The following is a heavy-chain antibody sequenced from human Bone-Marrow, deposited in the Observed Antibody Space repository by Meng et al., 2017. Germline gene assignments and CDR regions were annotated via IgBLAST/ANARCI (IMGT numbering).Heavy chain of an antibody. CDR3: ARDKLLWFGESQGP. D-gene: IGHD3-10*01. CDR2: ISSSSSYI. CDR1: GFTFSSYS. V-gene: IGHV3-21*01. Sequence: GESLKISCAASGFTFSSYSMNWVRQAPGKGLEWVSSISSSSSYIYYADSVKGRFTISRDNAKNYLYLQMNSLRAEDTAVYYCARDKLLWFGESQGPWGQGTLVTVSS. J-gene: IGHJ5*02.